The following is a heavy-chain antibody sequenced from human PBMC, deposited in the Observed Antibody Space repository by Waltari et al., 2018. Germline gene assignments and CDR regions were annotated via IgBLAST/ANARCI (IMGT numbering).Heavy chain of an antibody. V-gene: IGHV3-7*01. CDR2: INQDGSEK. CDR3: SRSLDI. J-gene: IGHJ6*02. Sequence: EVQLLDSGGGLVQVGGSLRLSCPVSGFTFSDHWMDWVRQTPGKGLEWVANINQDGSEKYYLDSVRGRFTISRDNAKNSVYLQINSLRDEDTAVYYCSRSLDIWGQGTTVTVSS. CDR1: GFTFSDHW.